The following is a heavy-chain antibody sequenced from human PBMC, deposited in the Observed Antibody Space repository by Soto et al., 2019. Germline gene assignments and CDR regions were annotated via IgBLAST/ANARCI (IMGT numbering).Heavy chain of an antibody. J-gene: IGHJ4*02. Sequence: QVQLVQSGAEVKKPGSSVKVSCKASGGTFSSLAISWVRQAPGQGLEWMGGLVPVFGTANYAQKFQDRVTITADKSTSTSYMELSSLRSEDTAVYYWARRPGVFDYWGQGTLVTVSS. V-gene: IGHV1-69*06. CDR2: LVPVFGTA. CDR3: ARRPGVFDY. CDR1: GGTFSSLA. D-gene: IGHD3-10*01.